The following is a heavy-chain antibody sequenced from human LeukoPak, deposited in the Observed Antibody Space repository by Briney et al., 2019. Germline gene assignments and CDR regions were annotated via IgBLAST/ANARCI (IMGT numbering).Heavy chain of an antibody. CDR3: ARMDSGSYWSHFDY. D-gene: IGHD1-26*01. CDR2: IYTSGST. J-gene: IGHJ4*02. CDR1: GSSISSGDSY. Sequence: SQTLSLTCTVSGSSISSGDSYWSWIRQPAGKGLEWIGRIYTSGSTNYNPSLRSRVTISVDTSKNQFSLKLSSVTAADTAVYYCARMDSGSYWSHFDYWGQGTLVTVSS. V-gene: IGHV4-61*02.